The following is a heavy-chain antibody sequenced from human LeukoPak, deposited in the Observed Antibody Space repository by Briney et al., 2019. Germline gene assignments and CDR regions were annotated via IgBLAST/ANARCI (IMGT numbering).Heavy chain of an antibody. CDR2: IIPIFGTA. Sequence: SVKVSCKASGGTFSSYAISWVRQAPGQGLEWMGGIIPIFGTANYAQKFQGRVTITADESTSIAYMELSSLRSEDTAVYYCARDRTYGSGADSYYYYGMDVWGQGTTVTVSS. CDR1: GGTFSSYA. V-gene: IGHV1-69*13. D-gene: IGHD3-10*01. J-gene: IGHJ6*02. CDR3: ARDRTYGSGADSYYYYGMDV.